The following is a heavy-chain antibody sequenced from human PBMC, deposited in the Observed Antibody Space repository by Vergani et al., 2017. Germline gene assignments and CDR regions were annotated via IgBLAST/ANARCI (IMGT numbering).Heavy chain of an antibody. J-gene: IGHJ6*02. Sequence: DVQLLESGGGLVQPGGSLRLSCAASGFGFSSYAMNWVRQAPGKGLEWVSATSGSGANRYYAGSVRGRFTISRDNSNNTLLLQMNSLRAEDTAVYYCAREITSARGMDVWGQGTTVTVSS. D-gene: IGHD1-1*01. CDR3: AREITSARGMDV. CDR1: GFGFSSYA. V-gene: IGHV3-23*01. CDR2: TSGSGANR.